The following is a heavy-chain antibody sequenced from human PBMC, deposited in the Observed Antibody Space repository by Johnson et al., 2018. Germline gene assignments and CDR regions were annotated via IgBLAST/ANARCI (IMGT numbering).Heavy chain of an antibody. V-gene: IGHV4-59*01. CDR2: IYFTGIT. D-gene: IGHD1-26*01. CDR1: GDFIGTYY. Sequence: QVQLQESGPGLVKPSETLSLTCSVSGDFIGTYYWTWIRQPPGQGLEWIGYIYFTGITNYNPSLKSRATISTDTSKRHFSLKLSPLTAADTAVYYCAGSPPGATHLDLWGQGTLVTGSS. J-gene: IGHJ4*02. CDR3: AGSPPGATHLDL.